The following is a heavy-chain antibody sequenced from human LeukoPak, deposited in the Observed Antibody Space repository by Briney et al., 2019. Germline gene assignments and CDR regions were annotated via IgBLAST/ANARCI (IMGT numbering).Heavy chain of an antibody. V-gene: IGHV4-34*01. D-gene: IGHD1-14*01. CDR2: INHSGST. Sequence: SETLSLTCAVYGGSFSGYYWSWIRQPPGKGLEWIGEINHSGSTNYNPSLKSRVTISVDTSKNQFSLKLSSVTAADTAVYYCARAAGAPHRNFDYWGQGTLVTVSS. CDR1: GGSFSGYY. CDR3: ARAAGAPHRNFDY. J-gene: IGHJ4*02.